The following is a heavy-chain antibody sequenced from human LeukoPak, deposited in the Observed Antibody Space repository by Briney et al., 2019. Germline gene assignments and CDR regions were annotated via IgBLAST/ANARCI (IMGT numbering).Heavy chain of an antibody. D-gene: IGHD6-13*01. CDR3: ARGDSSSWFSGNFDP. J-gene: IGHJ5*02. Sequence: GESLKISCKGSGYSFTSYWIGWVRQMPGKGLEWMGIIYPGDSDTRYSPSFQGQVTISADKSITTAYLQWSSLKASDTAMYYCARGDSSSWFSGNFDPWGQGTLVTVSS. V-gene: IGHV5-51*01. CDR2: IYPGDSDT. CDR1: GYSFTSYW.